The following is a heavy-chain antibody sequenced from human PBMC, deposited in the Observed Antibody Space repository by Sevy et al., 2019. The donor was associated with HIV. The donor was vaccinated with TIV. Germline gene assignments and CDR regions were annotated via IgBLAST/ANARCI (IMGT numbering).Heavy chain of an antibody. CDR3: ARERYGSGSYYYYYYMDV. CDR1: GGCFSGYY. Sequence: SETLSLTCAVYGGCFSGYYWSWIRQPPGKGLEWIGEINHSGSTNYNPSLKSRVTISVDTSKNQFSLKLSSVTAADTAVYYCARERYGSGSYYYYYYMDVWGKGPTVTVSS. D-gene: IGHD3-10*01. V-gene: IGHV4-34*01. J-gene: IGHJ6*03. CDR2: INHSGST.